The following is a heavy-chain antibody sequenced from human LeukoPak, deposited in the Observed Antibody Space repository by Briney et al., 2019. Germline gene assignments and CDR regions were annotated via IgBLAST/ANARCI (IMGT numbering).Heavy chain of an antibody. CDR3: ARGRNVVATSGYFDY. Sequence: GGSLRLSCAASGFTFSGFWMHWVRQAPGKGLVWVSCISFDGSDATYADSVKGRFTISRDNAKNTLYLQMNSLRAEDTAVYYCARGRNVVATSGYFDYWGQGTLVTVSS. J-gene: IGHJ4*02. CDR2: ISFDGSDA. V-gene: IGHV3-74*01. CDR1: GFTFSGFW. D-gene: IGHD5-12*01.